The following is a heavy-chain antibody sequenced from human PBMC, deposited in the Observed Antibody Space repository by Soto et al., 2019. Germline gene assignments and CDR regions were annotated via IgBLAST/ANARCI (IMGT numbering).Heavy chain of an antibody. Sequence: TGGSLRLSCAASGFTFSSYGMHWVRQAPGKGLEWVAVIWYDGSNKYYADSVKGRFTISRDNSKNTLYLQMNSLRAEDTAVYYCARGEDSSSSYYYGMDVWGQGTRSPSP. D-gene: IGHD6-6*01. CDR2: IWYDGSNK. CDR3: ARGEDSSSSYYYGMDV. CDR1: GFTFSSYG. V-gene: IGHV3-33*01. J-gene: IGHJ6*02.